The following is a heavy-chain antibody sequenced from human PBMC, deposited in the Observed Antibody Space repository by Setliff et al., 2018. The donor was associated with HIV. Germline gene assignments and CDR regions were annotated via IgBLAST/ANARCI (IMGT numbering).Heavy chain of an antibody. V-gene: IGHV4-34*01. Sequence: LSLTCAVYGGSFSGYYWSWIRQPPGKGLEWIGEINHSGRINCNPSLKSRVTVSVDTPKNQFSLKLSSVTAADTAVYYCARGYSSSYYFDYWGQGTLVTVSS. J-gene: IGHJ4*02. CDR2: INHSGRI. CDR3: ARGYSSSYYFDY. CDR1: GGSFSGYY. D-gene: IGHD6-13*01.